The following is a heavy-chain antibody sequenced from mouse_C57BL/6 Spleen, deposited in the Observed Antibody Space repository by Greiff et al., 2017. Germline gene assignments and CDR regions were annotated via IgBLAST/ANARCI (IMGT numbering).Heavy chain of an antibody. Sequence: VQLQQSGAELVRPGASVKLSCTASGFNIKDDYMHWVKQRPEQGLEWIGWIDPENGDTEYASKFQGKATITADTSSNTAYLQLSSLTSEDTAVYYCTSRSDGYYEAMDYWGQGTSVTVSS. CDR2: IDPENGDT. D-gene: IGHD2-3*01. J-gene: IGHJ4*01. V-gene: IGHV14-4*01. CDR1: GFNIKDDY. CDR3: TSRSDGYYEAMDY.